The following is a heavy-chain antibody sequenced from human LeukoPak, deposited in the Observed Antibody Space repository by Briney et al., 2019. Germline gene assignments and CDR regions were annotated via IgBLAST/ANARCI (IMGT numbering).Heavy chain of an antibody. CDR3: ARKPNYDFWSGSGWFDP. D-gene: IGHD3-3*01. CDR1: GYTFTSYD. CDR2: MDPNSGNT. J-gene: IGHJ5*02. Sequence: ASVKVSCKASGYTFTSYDINWVRQATGQGLEWMGWMDPNSGNTGYAQKFQGRVTITRNTSISTAYMELSSLRSEDTAVYYCARKPNYDFWSGSGWFDPWGQGTLVTVSS. V-gene: IGHV1-8*03.